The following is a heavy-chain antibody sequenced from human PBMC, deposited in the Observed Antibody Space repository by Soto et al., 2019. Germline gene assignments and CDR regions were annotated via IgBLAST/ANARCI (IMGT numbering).Heavy chain of an antibody. D-gene: IGHD6-6*01. Sequence: GGSLRLSCAASGFTFSSYAMSWVRQAPGKGLEWVSAISGSGGSTYCAASVKCRFTIARDHPKNTLYLQMNSLRAEATAVYYCAKREGYSSSFDYWGQGTLVTVSS. CDR3: AKREGYSSSFDY. CDR1: GFTFSSYA. CDR2: ISGSGGST. J-gene: IGHJ4*02. V-gene: IGHV3-23*01.